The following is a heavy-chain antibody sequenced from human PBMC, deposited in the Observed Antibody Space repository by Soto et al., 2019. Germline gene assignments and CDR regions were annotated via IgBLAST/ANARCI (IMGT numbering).Heavy chain of an antibody. D-gene: IGHD4-17*01. V-gene: IGHV3-23*01. CDR1: GFTFSSYA. Sequence: GGSLRLSCAASGFTFSSYAMSWVRQAPGKGLEWVSAISGSGGSTYYADSVKGRFTISRDNSKNTLYLQMNSLRAEDTAVYYCAKDTLTTVTTDYYYGMDVWGQGTTVTVSS. CDR3: AKDTLTTVTTDYYYGMDV. CDR2: ISGSGGST. J-gene: IGHJ6*02.